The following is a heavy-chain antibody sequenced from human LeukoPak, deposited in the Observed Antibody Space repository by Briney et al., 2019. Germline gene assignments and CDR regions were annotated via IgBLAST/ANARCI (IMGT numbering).Heavy chain of an antibody. J-gene: IGHJ6*03. Sequence: PGGSLRLSCTGSGFTFGDYAMSWFRQAPGKGLEWVGFIRSKAYGGTTEYAASVKGRFTISRDDSKSIAYLQMNSLKTEDTAVYYCTRDVVAGLYYYYYYYMDVWGKGTTVTVSS. CDR2: IRSKAYGGTT. CDR3: TRDVVAGLYYYYYYYMDV. V-gene: IGHV3-49*03. D-gene: IGHD6-19*01. CDR1: GFTFGDYA.